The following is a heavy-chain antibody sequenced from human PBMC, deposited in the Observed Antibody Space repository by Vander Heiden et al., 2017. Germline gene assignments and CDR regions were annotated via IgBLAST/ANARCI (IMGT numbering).Heavy chain of an antibody. CDR1: GGSFSGYY. D-gene: IGHD6-25*01. CDR2: INESGST. J-gene: IGHJ4*02. CDR3: ARRGRLPFDY. Sequence: QVQLPQWGAGLLKPSETLSLTCAVYGGSFSGYYWTWIRQPPGKGLEWIGEINESGSTNYNPSLKSRVTISGDTSKNQLSLRLTSVTAADTAVYYCARRGRLPFDYWGQGTLVTVSS. V-gene: IGHV4-34*02.